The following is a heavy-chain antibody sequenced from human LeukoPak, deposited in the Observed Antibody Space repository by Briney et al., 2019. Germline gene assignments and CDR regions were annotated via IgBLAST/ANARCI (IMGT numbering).Heavy chain of an antibody. Sequence: GGSLRLPCAASGFTFSSYWMHWVRQAPGKGLVWASRINSDGSSTSYADSVKGRFTISRDNAKNTLYLQMNSLRAEDTAVYYCARVASQYYDILTGKGVQSAFDIWGQGTMVTVSS. CDR2: INSDGSST. D-gene: IGHD3-9*01. V-gene: IGHV3-74*01. CDR1: GFTFSSYW. J-gene: IGHJ3*02. CDR3: ARVASQYYDILTGKGVQSAFDI.